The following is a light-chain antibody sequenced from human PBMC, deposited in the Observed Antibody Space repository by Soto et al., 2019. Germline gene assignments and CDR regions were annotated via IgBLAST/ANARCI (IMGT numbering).Light chain of an antibody. CDR1: QGVSSSD. V-gene: IGKV3-20*01. CDR3: QQYGSSSWT. J-gene: IGKJ1*01. Sequence: EVVLTQSPCTLSLSPGERASLSCRAGQGVSSSDLAWYQQKPGQAPRLLMYDASSRATGIPDRFSGSGSGTDFTLTISRLDPEDFAVYYCQQYGSSSWTFGQGTKVDTK. CDR2: DAS.